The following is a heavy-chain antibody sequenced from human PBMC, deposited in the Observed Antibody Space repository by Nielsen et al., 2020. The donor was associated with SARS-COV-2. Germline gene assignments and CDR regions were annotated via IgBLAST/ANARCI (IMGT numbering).Heavy chain of an antibody. CDR3: ARRRGITVFGDVPFDY. J-gene: IGHJ4*02. D-gene: IGHD3-3*01. Sequence: SGPTLVKPTQTLTLTCTFSGFSLSTSGVGVGWIRQPPGKALEWLALIYWDDDKRYSPSLKSRLTITKDTSKNQVVLTMTNMDPVDTATYYCARRRGITVFGDVPFDYWGQGTLVTVSS. CDR2: IYWDDDK. V-gene: IGHV2-5*02. CDR1: GFSLSTSGVG.